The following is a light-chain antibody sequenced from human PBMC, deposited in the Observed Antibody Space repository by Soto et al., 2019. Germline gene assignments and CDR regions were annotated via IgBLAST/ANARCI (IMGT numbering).Light chain of an antibody. CDR3: QQYNNWPPMYT. Sequence: EIVMTQSPATLSVFPGESATLSCRASQSINRRLAWYQHKPGQAPRLLMYAVSTRATGIPARFSGSGSGTDFTLTISSLQSEDFAVYYCQQYNNWPPMYTFGQGTKLEIK. V-gene: IGKV3-15*01. J-gene: IGKJ2*01. CDR1: QSINRR. CDR2: AVS.